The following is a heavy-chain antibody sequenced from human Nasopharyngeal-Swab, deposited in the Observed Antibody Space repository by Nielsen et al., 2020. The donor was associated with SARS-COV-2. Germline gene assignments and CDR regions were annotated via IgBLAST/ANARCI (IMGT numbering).Heavy chain of an antibody. CDR2: ISGSDGST. Sequence: GESLKISCAASGFTFSSYAMSWVRQAPGKGPEWVSAISGSDGSTYYADSVKGRFTISRDNSKNTLYLQMNSLRAEDTAVYYCAKDVRSGSGWSGFDYWGQGTLVTVSS. D-gene: IGHD6-19*01. V-gene: IGHV3-23*01. CDR3: AKDVRSGSGWSGFDY. J-gene: IGHJ4*02. CDR1: GFTFSSYA.